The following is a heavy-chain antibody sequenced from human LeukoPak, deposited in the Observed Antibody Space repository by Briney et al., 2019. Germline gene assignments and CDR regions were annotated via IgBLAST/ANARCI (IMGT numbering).Heavy chain of an antibody. J-gene: IGHJ3*02. Sequence: GGSLRLSCAASGFTFSSYTMNWVRQAPGKGLEWVSSISSGSRSIFYADSVKGRFTISRDNSKNTLYPQMNSLRAEDTAVYYCAKNAGTSFTVHAFDIWGQGTMVTVSS. V-gene: IGHV3-21*04. CDR3: AKNAGTSFTVHAFDI. CDR2: ISSGSRSI. CDR1: GFTFSSYT. D-gene: IGHD3-10*01.